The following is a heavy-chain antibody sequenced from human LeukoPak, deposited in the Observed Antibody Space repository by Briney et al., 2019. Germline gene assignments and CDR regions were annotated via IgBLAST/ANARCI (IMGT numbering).Heavy chain of an antibody. CDR2: IYYSGTT. V-gene: IGHV4-39*07. D-gene: IGHD3-22*01. CDR3: ARTDRSGYHYIAFDI. CDR1: GVYISSSNSY. J-gene: IGHJ3*02. Sequence: SETLSLTCTVSGVYISSSNSYWAWIRQPPGKGLEWIGSIYYSGTTYYNPSRRSRITISVDTSKNQFSLKLSSVTAADTAVYYCARTDRSGYHYIAFDIWGQGTMVTVSS.